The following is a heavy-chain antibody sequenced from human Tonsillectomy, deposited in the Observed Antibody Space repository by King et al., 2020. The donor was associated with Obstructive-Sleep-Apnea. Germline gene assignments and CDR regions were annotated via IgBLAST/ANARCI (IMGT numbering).Heavy chain of an antibody. CDR3: AKGYYDSSGYYTDYFQH. CDR2: ISGSGGST. Sequence: QLVESGGGLVQPGGSLRLSCAASGFTFSSYAMSWVRQAPGKGLEWVSAISGSGGSTYYADSVKGRFTISRDNSKNTLYLQMNSLRAEDTAVYYCAKGYYDSSGYYTDYFQHWGQGTLVTVSS. CDR1: GFTFSSYA. J-gene: IGHJ1*01. V-gene: IGHV3-23*04. D-gene: IGHD3-22*01.